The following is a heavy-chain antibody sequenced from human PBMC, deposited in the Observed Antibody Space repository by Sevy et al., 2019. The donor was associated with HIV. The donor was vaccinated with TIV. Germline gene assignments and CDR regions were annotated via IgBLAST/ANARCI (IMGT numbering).Heavy chain of an antibody. Sequence: GGSLRLSCVASGFTFSFYTMHWVRQAPGKGLEWVAAVSYDGRNKNYADSVKGRFAICSDNYNNTLFLQMNTLRGDDTAVYYCARELGVAGPEEFDYWGQGTLVTVSS. D-gene: IGHD6-19*01. CDR1: GFTFSFYT. CDR2: VSYDGRNK. CDR3: ARELGVAGPEEFDY. J-gene: IGHJ4*02. V-gene: IGHV3-30*09.